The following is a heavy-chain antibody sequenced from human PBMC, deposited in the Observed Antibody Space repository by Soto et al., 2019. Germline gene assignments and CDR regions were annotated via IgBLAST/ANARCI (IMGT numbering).Heavy chain of an antibody. V-gene: IGHV3-64D*06. J-gene: IGHJ6*02. CDR1: GFTFNSYA. D-gene: IGHD2-2*01. Sequence: PGGSLRLSCSASGFTFNSYAMHWVRQAPGKGLEYVSAISSNGGSTYYADSVKGRFTISRDNSKNTLNLQMSSLRAGDTAVYYCVKDLGYCSSTTCPTDYYFLMDVWGQGTTVTVSS. CDR2: ISSNGGST. CDR3: VKDLGYCSSTTCPTDYYFLMDV.